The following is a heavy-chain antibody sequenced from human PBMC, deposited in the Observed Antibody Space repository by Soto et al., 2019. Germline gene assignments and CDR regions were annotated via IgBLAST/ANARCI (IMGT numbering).Heavy chain of an antibody. V-gene: IGHV3-21*01. D-gene: IGHD6-19*01. Sequence: LRLSCAASGFTFSSYSMNWVRQAPGKGLEWVSSISSGSSNIYYADSVKGRFTISRDNAKNSLYLQMNSLRAEDTAVYYCARDSGVEQWLANWFDPWGQGTLVTGSS. CDR1: GFTFSSYS. J-gene: IGHJ5*02. CDR2: ISSGSSNI. CDR3: ARDSGVEQWLANWFDP.